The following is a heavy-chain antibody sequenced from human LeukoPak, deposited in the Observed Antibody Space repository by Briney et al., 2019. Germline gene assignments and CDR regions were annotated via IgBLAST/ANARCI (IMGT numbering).Heavy chain of an antibody. CDR1: GFTFSSYS. CDR3: ARDEILGDLGYMDV. D-gene: IGHD2/OR15-2a*01. V-gene: IGHV3-21*01. CDR2: ISSSSSYI. J-gene: IGHJ6*03. Sequence: PGGSLRLSCAASGFTFSSYSMNWVRQAPGKGLEWVSSISSSSSYIYYADSVKGRFTISRDNAKNSLYLQMNSLRAEDTAVYYCARDEILGDLGYMDVWGKGTTVTISS.